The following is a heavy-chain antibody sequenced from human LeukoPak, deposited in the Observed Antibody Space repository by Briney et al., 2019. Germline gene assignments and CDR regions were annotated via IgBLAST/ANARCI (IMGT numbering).Heavy chain of an antibody. CDR1: GFTFSSYW. V-gene: IGHV3-21*01. CDR3: ARKPPVDTRMVDY. J-gene: IGHJ4*02. Sequence: GGSLRLSCAASGFTFSSYWMNWVRQAPGKGLEWVSSISSGSTYIYYADSVKGRFTISRDNARNSVYLQMNSLRAEDTAVYYCARKPPVDTRMVDYWGQGTLVTVSS. CDR2: ISSGSTYI. D-gene: IGHD5-18*01.